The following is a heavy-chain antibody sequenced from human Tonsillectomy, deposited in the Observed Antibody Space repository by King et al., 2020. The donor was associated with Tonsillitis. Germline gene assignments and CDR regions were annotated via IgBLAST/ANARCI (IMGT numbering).Heavy chain of an antibody. CDR3: ARDPGVTTNNWFDP. CDR2: IGGYNGNT. V-gene: IGHV1-18*01. CDR1: GYSFTSYA. D-gene: IGHD4-11*01. Sequence: QLVQSGAEVKKPGASVKVSCKASGYSFTSYAISWVRQAPGQGLEWMGWIGGYNGNTNYARKFQGRVTMTTDTSTSTAYMELMSLRSDDTAVYYCARDPGVTTNNWFDPWGQGTLVTVSS. J-gene: IGHJ5*02.